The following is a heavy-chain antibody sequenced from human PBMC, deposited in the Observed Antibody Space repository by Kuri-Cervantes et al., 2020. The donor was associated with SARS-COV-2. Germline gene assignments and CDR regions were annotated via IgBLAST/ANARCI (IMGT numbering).Heavy chain of an antibody. CDR1: GGSISSSSYY. CDR3: ARDFLGMDV. Sequence: SETLSLTCTVSGGSISSSSYYWGWIRQPPGEGLEWIGSIYYSGSTYYNPSLKSRVTISVDTSKNQFSLKLSSVTAADTAVYYCARDFLGMDVWGQGTTVTVSS. V-gene: IGHV4-39*02. J-gene: IGHJ6*02. CDR2: IYYSGST.